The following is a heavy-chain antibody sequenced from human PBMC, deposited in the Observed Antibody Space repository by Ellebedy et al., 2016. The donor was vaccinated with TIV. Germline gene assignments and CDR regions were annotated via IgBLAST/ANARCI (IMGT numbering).Heavy chain of an antibody. CDR3: ERGDLLLDS. D-gene: IGHD2-21*02. V-gene: IGHV3-23*01. CDR2: IGRSVGRT. J-gene: IGHJ4*02. CDR1: GVTFSFYR. Sequence: PGGSLRLSCEASGVTFSFYRMSWVRQAPGKGLEWVSSIGRSVGRTYYADSVKGRFTLSRDFSKKKNTLYLQMNSLRVEDTAVYYCERGDLLLDSWGQGTLVTVSS.